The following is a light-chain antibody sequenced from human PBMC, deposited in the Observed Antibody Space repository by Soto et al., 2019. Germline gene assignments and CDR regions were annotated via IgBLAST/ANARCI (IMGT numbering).Light chain of an antibody. Sequence: DIQMTQSPSSLSASVGDRVTITCRASQSISSYLNWYQQKPGKAPKLLIYAASSLKSGVPSRFSGSGSGTDFTLTISSLKTEDFATYYCQQRYSTPWAFGQGTQVEIK. CDR2: AAS. J-gene: IGKJ1*01. V-gene: IGKV1-39*01. CDR3: QQRYSTPWA. CDR1: QSISSY.